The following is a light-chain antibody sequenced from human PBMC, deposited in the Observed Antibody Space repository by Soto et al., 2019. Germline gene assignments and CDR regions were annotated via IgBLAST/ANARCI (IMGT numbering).Light chain of an antibody. J-gene: IGKJ4*01. Sequence: DSVMTQSPDSLAVSLGERATINCESSQSVLFTSNNKNYLAWYQQKPGQPPKLLLSWASARESGVPERFSGSGSGTLFTLSISSLQAEDVAVYYCQQYYTLPLTFGGGTKV. CDR2: WAS. CDR1: QSVLFTSNNKNY. V-gene: IGKV4-1*01. CDR3: QQYYTLPLT.